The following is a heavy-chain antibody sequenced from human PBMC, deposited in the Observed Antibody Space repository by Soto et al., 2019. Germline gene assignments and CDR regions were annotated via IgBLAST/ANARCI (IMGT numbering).Heavy chain of an antibody. D-gene: IGHD6-13*01. CDR3: AKDISSWYVLGVYGMDV. V-gene: IGHV3-30-3*01. CDR2: ISYDGSNE. J-gene: IGHJ6*02. CDR1: GFTFSSYA. Sequence: QVQLVESGGGVVQPGRSLRLSCAASGFTFSSYAMHWVRQAPGKGLEWVAIISYDGSNEYYADSVRGRFTISRDNSKNTLFLQMNSLRAEDTAVYYCAKDISSWYVLGVYGMDVWGQGTTVTVSS.